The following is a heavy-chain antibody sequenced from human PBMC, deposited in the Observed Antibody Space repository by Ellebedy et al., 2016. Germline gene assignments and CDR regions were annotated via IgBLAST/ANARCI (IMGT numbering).Heavy chain of an antibody. CDR1: GGSFSGYY. D-gene: IGHD4-17*01. CDR3: ARGTGLYGDYSPVDY. Sequence: SETLSLXXAVYGGSFSGYYWSWIRQPPGKGLEWIGEINHSGSTNYNPSLKSRVTISVDTSKNQFSLKLSSVTAADTAVYYCARGTGLYGDYSPVDYWGQGTLVTVSS. V-gene: IGHV4-34*01. CDR2: INHSGST. J-gene: IGHJ4*02.